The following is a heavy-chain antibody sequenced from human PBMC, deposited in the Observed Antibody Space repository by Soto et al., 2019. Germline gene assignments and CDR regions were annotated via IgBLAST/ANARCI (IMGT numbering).Heavy chain of an antibody. J-gene: IGHJ3*02. CDR3: ARAERDWGDAFDI. D-gene: IGHD7-27*01. Sequence: SETLSLTCTVSGGSVSSGSYYWSWIRQPPGKGLEWIGYIYYSGSTNYNPSLKSRVTISVDTSKNQFSLKLSSVTAADAAVYFCARAERDWGDAFDIWGQGTMVTVSS. V-gene: IGHV4-61*01. CDR2: IYYSGST. CDR1: GGSVSSGSYY.